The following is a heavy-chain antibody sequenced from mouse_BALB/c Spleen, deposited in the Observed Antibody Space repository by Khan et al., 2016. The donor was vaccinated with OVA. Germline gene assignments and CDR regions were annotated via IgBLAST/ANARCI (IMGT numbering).Heavy chain of an antibody. CDR3: ARTARIKY. CDR1: GYSITSGYG. D-gene: IGHD1-2*01. CDR2: ISYCGST. J-gene: IGHJ2*01. Sequence: EVQLVESGPGLVKPSQSLSLTCTVTGYSITSGYGWNWIRQFPGNKLEWMGYISYCGSTNSNPSRKSRNYITRGTSKNQFFLQFNSVATEDTATYYCARTARIKYWGQGTTLTVSS. V-gene: IGHV3-2*02.